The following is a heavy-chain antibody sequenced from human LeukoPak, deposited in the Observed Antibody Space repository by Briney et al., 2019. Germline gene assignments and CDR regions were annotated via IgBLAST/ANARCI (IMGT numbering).Heavy chain of an antibody. Sequence: SQTLSLTCTVSGGSISSGSYYWSWIRQHPGKGLEWIGSIYYSGSTYYNPSLKSRVTISVDTSKNQFSLKLSSVTAADTAVYYCARLARIQTGTTSYFDYWGQGTLVTVSS. V-gene: IGHV4-39*01. CDR3: ARLARIQTGTTSYFDY. CDR1: GGSISSGSYY. J-gene: IGHJ4*02. CDR2: IYYSGST. D-gene: IGHD1-7*01.